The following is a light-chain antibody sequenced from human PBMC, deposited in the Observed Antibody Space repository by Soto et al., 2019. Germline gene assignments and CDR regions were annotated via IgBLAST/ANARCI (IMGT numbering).Light chain of an antibody. CDR1: SSNIGAGYD. CDR3: QSYDSSVSKVV. J-gene: IGLJ2*01. CDR2: GNS. Sequence: QSVLTQPPSVSGAPGQRVTISCTGSSSNIGAGYDVHWYQQLPGTAPKLLIYGNSKRPSGVPDRFSGSKSGPSASLAITGLQAEDEADYYCQSYDSSVSKVVFGGGTKLTVL. V-gene: IGLV1-40*01.